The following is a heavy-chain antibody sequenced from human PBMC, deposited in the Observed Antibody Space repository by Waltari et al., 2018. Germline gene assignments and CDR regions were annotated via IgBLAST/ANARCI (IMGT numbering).Heavy chain of an antibody. J-gene: IGHJ2*01. Sequence: QVQVQESGPGLVKPSQTLSVTCGISGDSVTSSPAAWNWIRQSPPRGLEWLGRTDYRSKWYTYYALSVKSRISINADTSKNQFSLLLKSLTPEDTGVYYCAREGSGWANWYFDVWGRGSLVTVSS. V-gene: IGHV6-1*01. CDR1: GDSVTSSPAA. D-gene: IGHD6-19*01. CDR3: AREGSGWANWYFDV. CDR2: TDYRSKWYT.